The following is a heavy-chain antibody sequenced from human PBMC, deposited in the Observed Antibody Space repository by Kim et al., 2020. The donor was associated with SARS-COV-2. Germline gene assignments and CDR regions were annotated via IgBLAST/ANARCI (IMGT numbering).Heavy chain of an antibody. V-gene: IGHV4-34*01. Sequence: SETLSLTCAVYGGSFSGFQWSWIRQTPGKGLEWIGEINHSGSTNYNPSLKSRVTMSIDTYKNQFSLKLTSVTAAATAVYYCATGAPGHWGQGTLVTVSS. CDR3: ATGAPGH. J-gene: IGHJ1*01. CDR2: INHSGST. CDR1: GGSFSGFQ.